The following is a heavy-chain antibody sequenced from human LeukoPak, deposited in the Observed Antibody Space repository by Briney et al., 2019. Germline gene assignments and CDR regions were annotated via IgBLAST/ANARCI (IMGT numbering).Heavy chain of an antibody. CDR1: GFTFSSNW. V-gene: IGHV3-7*01. Sequence: GGSLRLSCAASGFTFSSNWMSCVRQAPGKGLEWVANIKQDGSEKYYVDSVKGRFTISRDNAKNSLYLQMNSLRAEDTAVYYCARDRFDYYGSGSYPDYWGQGTLVTVSS. D-gene: IGHD3-10*01. CDR2: IKQDGSEK. CDR3: ARDRFDYYGSGSYPDY. J-gene: IGHJ4*02.